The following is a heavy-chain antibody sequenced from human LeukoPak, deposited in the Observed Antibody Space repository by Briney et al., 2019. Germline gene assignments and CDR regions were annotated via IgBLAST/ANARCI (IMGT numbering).Heavy chain of an antibody. D-gene: IGHD4-17*01. V-gene: IGHV1-2*02. J-gene: IGHJ4*02. Sequence: ASVKVSCKASGYTFTGYYMHWVRQAPGQGLEWMGWINPNSGGTNYAQKFQGRVTMTRDTSISTAYMELSRLRSDDTAVYYCAREYYGDILFEYWGQGTLVTVSS. CDR3: AREYYGDILFEY. CDR2: INPNSGGT. CDR1: GYTFTGYY.